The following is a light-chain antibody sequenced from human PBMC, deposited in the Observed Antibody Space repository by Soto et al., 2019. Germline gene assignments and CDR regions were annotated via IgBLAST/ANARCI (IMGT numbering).Light chain of an antibody. J-gene: IGKJ4*01. V-gene: IGKV3-11*01. CDR1: HSVDIY. CDR2: DSY. Sequence: EVVLTQSPDTLSLSPGERATLSCRTSHSVDIYVAWYQQKPGQAPRLLIYDSYNRVTGIPTRFSGSGSGTDFTLTISSLEPEDSAIYYCQQRKYWPPLTFGGETKVEIK. CDR3: QQRKYWPPLT.